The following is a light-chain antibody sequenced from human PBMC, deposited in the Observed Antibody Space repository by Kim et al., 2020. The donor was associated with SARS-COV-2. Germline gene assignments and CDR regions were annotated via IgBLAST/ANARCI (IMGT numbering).Light chain of an antibody. Sequence: VSPGQTASITCSGDKLVVKYACWYQQKPGQAPVLVIYQDSKRPSGIPERFSGSNSGNTATLTISGTQAMDEADYYCQAWDSSTVVFGGGTQLTVL. J-gene: IGLJ2*01. V-gene: IGLV3-1*01. CDR2: QDS. CDR3: QAWDSSTVV. CDR1: KLVVKY.